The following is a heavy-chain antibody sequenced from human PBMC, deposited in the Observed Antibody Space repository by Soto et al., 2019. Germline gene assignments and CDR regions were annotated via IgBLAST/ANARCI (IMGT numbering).Heavy chain of an antibody. J-gene: IGHJ5*02. CDR3: ARYWRLNWNYWRFDP. Sequence: SETLSLTCTVSGGSISSGDYYWSWIRQPPGKGLEWIGYIYYSGSTYYNPSLKSRVTISVDTSKNQFSLKLSSVTAADTAVYYCARYWRLNWNYWRFDPCGQVNLVTVSS. V-gene: IGHV4-30-4*01. CDR2: IYYSGST. CDR1: GGSISSGDYY. D-gene: IGHD1-7*01.